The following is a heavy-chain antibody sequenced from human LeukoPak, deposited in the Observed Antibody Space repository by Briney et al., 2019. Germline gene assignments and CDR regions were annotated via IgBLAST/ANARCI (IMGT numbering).Heavy chain of an antibody. V-gene: IGHV5-51*01. D-gene: IGHD3-3*01. Sequence: GEPLKIPCKGSGYSFTSYWIGWVRQMPGKGLEWMGIIYPGDSDTRYSPSFQGQVTVSADKSISTAYLQWSSLKASDTAMYYCARRTDFWSGYYDAPDYWGQGTLVTVSS. CDR1: GYSFTSYW. J-gene: IGHJ4*02. CDR3: ARRTDFWSGYYDAPDY. CDR2: IYPGDSDT.